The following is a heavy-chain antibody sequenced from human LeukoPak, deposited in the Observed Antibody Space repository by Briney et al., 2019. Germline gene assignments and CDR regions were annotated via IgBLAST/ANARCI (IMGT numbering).Heavy chain of an antibody. J-gene: IGHJ4*02. Sequence: GASVKVSCKASGYTFSGYYIHWVRQAPGQGGEGMGWINPNRGGTNYAQKFQGRDTMTRDTSITTAYMELSRLRYDDTALYYCARLGIVPAGIDSWGQGTLLTVSS. CDR2: INPNRGGT. D-gene: IGHD6-13*01. V-gene: IGHV1-2*02. CDR1: GYTFSGYY. CDR3: ARLGIVPAGIDS.